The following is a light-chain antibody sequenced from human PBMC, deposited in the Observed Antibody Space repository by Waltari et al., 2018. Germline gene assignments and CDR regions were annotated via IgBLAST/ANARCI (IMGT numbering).Light chain of an antibody. CDR1: QSVSSN. Sequence: EIVMTQSPATLSVSPGERVTLSCRASQSVSSNLAWYQQKPGQAPRVLNYAASTRATGIPARLSGSGSVTEFTLTISSLQSEDFAVYYCQQYNNWPPMYTFGQGTKLEIK. CDR3: QQYNNWPPMYT. J-gene: IGKJ2*01. V-gene: IGKV3-15*01. CDR2: AAS.